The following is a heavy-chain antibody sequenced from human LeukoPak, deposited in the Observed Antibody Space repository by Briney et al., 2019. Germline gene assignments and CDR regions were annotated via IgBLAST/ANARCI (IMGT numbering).Heavy chain of an antibody. CDR2: IYSGGST. CDR3: AKDGSGYSSSWHTTYFDY. CDR1: GFTVSSNY. J-gene: IGHJ4*02. D-gene: IGHD6-13*01. V-gene: IGHV3-53*05. Sequence: PGGSLRLSCAASGFTVSSNYMSWVRQAPGKGLEWVSVIYSGGSTYYADSVKGRFTISRDNSKNTLYLQMNSLRAEDTAVYYCAKDGSGYSSSWHTTYFDYWGQGTLVSVSS.